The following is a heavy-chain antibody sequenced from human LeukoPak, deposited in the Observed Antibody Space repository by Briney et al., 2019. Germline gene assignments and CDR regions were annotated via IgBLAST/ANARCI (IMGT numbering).Heavy chain of an antibody. V-gene: IGHV3-15*01. D-gene: IGHD1-26*01. CDR2: IKSKTDGGTT. J-gene: IGHJ4*02. CDR3: TTGRYSGSYYYFDY. Sequence: GGSLRLSRAASGFTFSNAWMSWVRQAPGKGLEWVGRIKSKTDGGTTDYAAPVKGRFTISRDDSKNTLYLQMNSLKTEDTAVYYCTTGRYSGSYYYFDYWGQGTLVTVSS. CDR1: GFTFSNAW.